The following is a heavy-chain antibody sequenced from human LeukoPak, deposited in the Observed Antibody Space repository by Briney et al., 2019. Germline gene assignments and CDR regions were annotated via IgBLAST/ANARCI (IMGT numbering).Heavy chain of an antibody. Sequence: GGSLRLSCATSGFTFSHFGMHWVRQAPGKGLEWVAVIWNDGSNKYYGDPVKGRFTISRDNSRNTLYLQMNRLRVEDTAVYYCAKDAQRGFDYSNSLESWGQGTLVIVSS. CDR3: AKDAQRGFDYSNSLES. CDR2: IWNDGSNK. V-gene: IGHV3-33*06. J-gene: IGHJ5*01. CDR1: GFTFSHFG. D-gene: IGHD4-11*01.